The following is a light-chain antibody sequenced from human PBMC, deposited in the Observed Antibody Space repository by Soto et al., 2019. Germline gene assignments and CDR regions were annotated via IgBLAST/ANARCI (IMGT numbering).Light chain of an antibody. CDR2: GAS. CDR3: QQYSSPPIT. CDR1: QSVSSGY. J-gene: IGKJ5*01. Sequence: EIVLTQSPGTLSLSPGERATLSCRASQSVSSGYLAWYQQKPGQAPRLLIFGASTRATGIPDRFSGSGSGTDFTLTISRLEPEDFAVYSCQQYSSPPITFGQGTRLEIK. V-gene: IGKV3-20*01.